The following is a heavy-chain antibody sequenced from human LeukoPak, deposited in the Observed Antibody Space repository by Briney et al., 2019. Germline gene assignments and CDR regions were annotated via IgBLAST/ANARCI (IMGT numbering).Heavy chain of an antibody. CDR3: ARSRLVNWFDP. D-gene: IGHD6-19*01. V-gene: IGHV3-7*01. Sequence: GGSLRLSCAASGFTFSSYWMTWVRQAPGKGLEWVANIKQDGSEKYYVDSVKGRFTISRDNAKNSLYLQMNSLRAEDTAVYYCARSRLVNWFDPWGQGTLVTVSS. J-gene: IGHJ5*02. CDR1: GFTFSSYW. CDR2: IKQDGSEK.